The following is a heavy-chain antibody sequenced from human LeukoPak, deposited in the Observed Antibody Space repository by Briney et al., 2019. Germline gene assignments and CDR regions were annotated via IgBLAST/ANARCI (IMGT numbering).Heavy chain of an antibody. V-gene: IGHV3-74*01. D-gene: IGHD3-10*01. CDR3: ARDLPRTSGP. J-gene: IGHJ5*02. CDR1: GFTFSNHW. Sequence: GGSLRLSCAASGFTFSNHWMHWVRQAPGKGLMWVSRINRDGSRTDYADSVKGRFTVSRDNAKNTLYLQMNSLRAEDTAVYYCARDLPRTSGPWGQGTLVTVSS. CDR2: INRDGSRT.